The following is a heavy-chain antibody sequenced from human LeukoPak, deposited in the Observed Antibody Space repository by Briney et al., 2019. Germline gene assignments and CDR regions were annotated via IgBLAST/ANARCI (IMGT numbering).Heavy chain of an antibody. V-gene: IGHV1-69*04. J-gene: IGHJ5*02. CDR1: GGTFSSYA. D-gene: IGHD3-10*01. Sequence: GASVKVSCKASGGTFSSYAISWVRQAPGQGLEWMGRIIPILGIANYAQKFQGRVTITADKSTSTAYMELSSLRSEDRAVYYCARDQPYGSGSLNWFDPWGQGTLVTVSS. CDR3: ARDQPYGSGSLNWFDP. CDR2: IIPILGIA.